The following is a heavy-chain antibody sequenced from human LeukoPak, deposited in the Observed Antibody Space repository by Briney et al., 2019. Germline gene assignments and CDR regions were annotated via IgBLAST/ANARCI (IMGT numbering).Heavy chain of an antibody. CDR1: GYTLTELS. CDR2: FDPEDGET. Sequence: ASVKVSCKVSGYTLTELSMHWVRQAPGKGLEWMGGFDPEDGETIYAQKFQGRVTMTEDTSTDTAYMELSSLRAEDTAVYYCARASYCSSTSCYRFDYWGQGTLVTVSS. V-gene: IGHV1-24*01. J-gene: IGHJ4*02. CDR3: ARASYCSSTSCYRFDY. D-gene: IGHD2-2*01.